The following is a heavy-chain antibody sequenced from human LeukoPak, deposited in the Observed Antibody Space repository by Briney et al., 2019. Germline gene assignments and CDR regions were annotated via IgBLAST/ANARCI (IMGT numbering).Heavy chain of an antibody. J-gene: IGHJ4*02. D-gene: IGHD3-22*01. CDR3: AKVGGITMIVVVTDFDF. CDR1: GFTFSSYA. CDR2: ISGSGGST. V-gene: IGHV3-23*01. Sequence: GGSLRLSCAASGFTFSSYAMSWVRQARGKGVEWVSAISGSGGSTYYADSVKGRFTISRDNSKNTLYLQMNSLRAEDTAVYYCAKVGGITMIVVVTDFDFWGQGTLVTVFS.